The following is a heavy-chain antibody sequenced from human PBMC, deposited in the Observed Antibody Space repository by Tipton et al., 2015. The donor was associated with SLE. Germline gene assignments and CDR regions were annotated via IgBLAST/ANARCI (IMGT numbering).Heavy chain of an antibody. J-gene: IGHJ4*02. CDR2: IKEDGSQR. V-gene: IGHV3-7*01. D-gene: IGHD6-6*01. CDR1: GFTISNFW. CDR3: AKDQRAGRVFDQ. Sequence: GSLRLSCVGSGFTISNFWMIWVRQAPGKGLEWVANIKEDGSQRYYVDSVKGRFTFSRDNAKNSLYLQMNSLRAEDTAVYYCAKDQRAGRVFDQWGQGTLVTVSS.